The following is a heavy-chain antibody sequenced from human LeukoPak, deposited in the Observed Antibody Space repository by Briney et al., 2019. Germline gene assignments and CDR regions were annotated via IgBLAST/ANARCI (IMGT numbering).Heavy chain of an antibody. CDR3: ARDQVPAAIGGYYFDY. V-gene: IGHV3-33*01. D-gene: IGHD2-2*02. J-gene: IGHJ4*02. Sequence: PGGSLRLSCAASGFTFSSYGMHWVRQAPGKGLEWVAVIWYDGSNEYYADSVKGRFTISRDNAKNSLYLQMNSLRAEDTAVYYCARDQVPAAIGGYYFDYWGQGTLVTVSS. CDR2: IWYDGSNE. CDR1: GFTFSSYG.